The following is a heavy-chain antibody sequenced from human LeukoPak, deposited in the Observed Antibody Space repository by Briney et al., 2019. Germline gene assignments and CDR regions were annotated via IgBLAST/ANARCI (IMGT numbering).Heavy chain of an antibody. J-gene: IGHJ4*01. V-gene: IGHV1-2*02. CDR1: GYTFTGYY. Sequence: ASVKVSCKASGYTFTGYYMHWVRQAPGQGLEWMGWINPNSGGTNYAQKFQGRVTMTRDTSISTAYMELSRLRSDDTAVYYCARDPPDIVVVPAARDAYWGHGTLVTVSS. CDR3: ARDPPDIVVVPAARDAY. CDR2: INPNSGGT. D-gene: IGHD2-2*01.